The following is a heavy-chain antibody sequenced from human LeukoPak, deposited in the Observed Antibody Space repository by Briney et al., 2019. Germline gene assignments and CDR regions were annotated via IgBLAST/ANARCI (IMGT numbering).Heavy chain of an antibody. CDR3: ASYKTYYDSSGNPFDY. V-gene: IGHV4-38-2*02. CDR2: IYHNGNT. Sequence: PSETLSLTCTVFGYSISSAYSWGWIRPPPGKGLEWIGSIYHNGNTYYNSSLKSRVTISVDTSENQFSLKLSSVTAADTAVYYCASYKTYYDSSGNPFDYWGQGTLVTVSS. CDR1: GYSISSAYS. J-gene: IGHJ4*02. D-gene: IGHD3-22*01.